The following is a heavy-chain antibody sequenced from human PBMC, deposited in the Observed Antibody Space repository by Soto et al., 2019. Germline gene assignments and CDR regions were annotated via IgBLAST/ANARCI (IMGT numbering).Heavy chain of an antibody. J-gene: IGHJ4*02. Sequence: QVQLQESGPGLVKPSETLSLTCTVPGGSISSYYWSWIRQPPGKGLEWIGYIYYSGSTNYNPSLKSRVTISVDTSKNQFSLKLSSVTAADTAVYYCARGHGSGSYYNNYFDYWGQGTLVTVSS. V-gene: IGHV4-59*01. CDR2: IYYSGST. D-gene: IGHD3-10*01. CDR1: GGSISSYY. CDR3: ARGHGSGSYYNNYFDY.